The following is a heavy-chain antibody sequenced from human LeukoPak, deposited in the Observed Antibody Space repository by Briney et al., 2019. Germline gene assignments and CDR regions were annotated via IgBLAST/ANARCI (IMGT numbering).Heavy chain of an antibody. D-gene: IGHD4-17*01. Sequence: GGSLRLSCAASGFTFSTYWMHWVRQAPGKGLVWVSRFNSDGRSTYYADSVKGRFTISRDNAKNTLYLQMNSLRAEDTAVYYCARGRYYLDSWGQGTLVTISS. CDR3: ARGRYYLDS. CDR1: GFTFSTYW. J-gene: IGHJ4*02. V-gene: IGHV3-74*01. CDR2: FNSDGRST.